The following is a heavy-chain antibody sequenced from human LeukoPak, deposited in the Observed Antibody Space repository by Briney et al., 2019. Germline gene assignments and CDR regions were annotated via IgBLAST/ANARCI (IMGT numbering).Heavy chain of an antibody. CDR2: IWYDGSNK. D-gene: IGHD5-24*01. Sequence: GGSVRLSCAASGLTFSRYGMHWARQAPGKGLEGVADIWYDGSNKYYADSVKGRFTISRDNSKNTLYLQMNSLRAEDTAVYYCARDYYRDGYSKFDYWGQGTLVTVSS. CDR1: GLTFSRYG. V-gene: IGHV3-33*01. CDR3: ARDYYRDGYSKFDY. J-gene: IGHJ4*02.